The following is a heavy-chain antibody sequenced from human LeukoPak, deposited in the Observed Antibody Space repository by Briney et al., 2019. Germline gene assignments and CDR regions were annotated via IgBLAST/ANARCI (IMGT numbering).Heavy chain of an antibody. CDR3: AKDIVAAAGKRGGFDY. D-gene: IGHD6-13*01. J-gene: IGHJ4*02. CDR1: GFTVSSNY. Sequence: GGSLRLSCAASGFTVSSNYMSWVRQAPGKGLEWVSVIYSGGSTYYADSVKGRFTISRDNSKNTLYLQMNSLRAEDTAVYYCAKDIVAAAGKRGGFDYWGQGTLVTVSS. V-gene: IGHV3-53*01. CDR2: IYSGGST.